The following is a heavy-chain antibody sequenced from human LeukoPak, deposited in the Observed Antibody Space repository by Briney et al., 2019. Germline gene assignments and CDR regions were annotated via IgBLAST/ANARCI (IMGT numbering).Heavy chain of an antibody. CDR2: ISWDGSTT. J-gene: IGHJ5*02. V-gene: IGHV3-43*01. D-gene: IGHD2-15*01. CDR3: AKDGYCDGGNCYSGWFDP. Sequence: GGSLRLSCAASGFTFDDNTMHWVRQAPGKGLEWVSLISWDGSTTYYADSVKDRFTLSRDNSKNSLYLQMNSLRTEDTALYYCAKDGYCDGGNCYSGWFDPWGQGTLVTVSS. CDR1: GFTFDDNT.